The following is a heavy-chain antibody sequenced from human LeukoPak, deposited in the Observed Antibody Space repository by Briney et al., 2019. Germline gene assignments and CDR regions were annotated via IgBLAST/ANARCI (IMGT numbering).Heavy chain of an antibody. CDR3: TTDPATTVVTSPNYYYYMDV. Sequence: GGSLRLSCAASGFTFSNAWMSWVRQAPGKGLEWVGRIKSKTDGGTTDYAAPVKGRFTISRDDSKNTLYLQMNSLKTEDTAVYYCTTDPATTVVTSPNYYYYMDVWGKGTTVTVSS. CDR1: GFTFSNAW. D-gene: IGHD4-23*01. V-gene: IGHV3-15*01. CDR2: IKSKTDGGTT. J-gene: IGHJ6*03.